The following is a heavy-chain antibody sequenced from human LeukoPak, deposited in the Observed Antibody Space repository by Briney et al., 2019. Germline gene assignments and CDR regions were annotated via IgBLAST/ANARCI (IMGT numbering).Heavy chain of an antibody. D-gene: IGHD6-19*01. V-gene: IGHV1-69*04. J-gene: IGHJ5*02. Sequence: ASVEVSCKASGGTFSSYAISWVRQAPGQGLEWMGRIIPIFGIASYAQKFQGRVTITADKSTSTAYMELSSLRSEDTAVYYCARDSTAVAGGNWFDPWGQGTLVTVSS. CDR2: IIPIFGIA. CDR1: GGTFSSYA. CDR3: ARDSTAVAGGNWFDP.